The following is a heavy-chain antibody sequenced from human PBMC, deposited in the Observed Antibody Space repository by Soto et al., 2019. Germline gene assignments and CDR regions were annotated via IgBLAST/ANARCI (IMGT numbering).Heavy chain of an antibody. Sequence: QLQLQESGSGLVKPSQTLSLTCGVSGGSISSGGYSWSWIRQPPGKGLEWIGYIYQSGSTFYNPSLKSRVSLSVDRSTNQFFLNLTSVTAADTAIYFCAREARSSRYDTSGYSQYWYFDLWGRGTLVIVSS. CDR2: IYQSGST. CDR1: GGSISSGGYS. CDR3: AREARSSRYDTSGYSQYWYFDL. V-gene: IGHV4-30-2*01. D-gene: IGHD3-22*01. J-gene: IGHJ2*01.